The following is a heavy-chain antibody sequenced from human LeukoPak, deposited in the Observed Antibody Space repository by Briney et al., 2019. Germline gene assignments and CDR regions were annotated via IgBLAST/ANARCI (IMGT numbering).Heavy chain of an antibody. Sequence: PGGSLRLSCVASGFIFSSYWMSWVRQAPGKGLEWVANIKQDGSAKYYVDSVKGRFTISRDNAKNSLYLQMDSLRVEDTATYYCARWRGSTSERSDYWGQGTLVTVSS. CDR3: ARWRGSTSERSDY. CDR2: IKQDGSAK. V-gene: IGHV3-7*01. CDR1: GFIFSSYW. J-gene: IGHJ4*02. D-gene: IGHD2-2*01.